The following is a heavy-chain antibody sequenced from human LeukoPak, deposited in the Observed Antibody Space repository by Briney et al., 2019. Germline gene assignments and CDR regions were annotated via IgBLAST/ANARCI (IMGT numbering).Heavy chain of an antibody. J-gene: IGHJ4*02. V-gene: IGHV3-23*01. CDR2: ISGSGDNT. D-gene: IGHD4-23*01. CDR1: GFTFSSYA. CDR3: ARDATVASYFDY. Sequence: GGSLRLSCAASGFTFSSYAMSWVRQAPGKGLEWVSAISGSGDNTYYADSVKGRFTISRDSSKNTLFLQMNSLRAEDTAMYYCARDATVASYFDYWGQGTLVTVSS.